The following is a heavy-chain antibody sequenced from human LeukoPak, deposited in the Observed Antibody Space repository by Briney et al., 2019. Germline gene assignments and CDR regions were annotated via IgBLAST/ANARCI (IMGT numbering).Heavy chain of an antibody. Sequence: ASVKVSCKVSGYTLTELSIQWVRQAPGKGLEWMGGFDPEDGETIYAQKFQGRVTMTEDTSTDTAYMELSSLRSEDTAVYYCARGSLAAAGEDWFDPWGQGTLVTVSS. CDR3: ARGSLAAAGEDWFDP. CDR1: GYTLTELS. J-gene: IGHJ5*02. D-gene: IGHD6-13*01. CDR2: FDPEDGET. V-gene: IGHV1-24*01.